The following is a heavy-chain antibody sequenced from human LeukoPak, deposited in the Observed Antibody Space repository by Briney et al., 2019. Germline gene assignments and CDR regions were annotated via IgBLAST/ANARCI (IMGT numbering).Heavy chain of an antibody. V-gene: IGHV1-18*01. J-gene: IGHJ4*02. D-gene: IGHD1-26*01. CDR1: GYTFTSYG. CDR2: ISAYNGNT. CDR3: ARWMGLLGRIVEATTPFDY. Sequence: ASVKVSCKASGYTFTSYGISWVRQAPGQGLEWMGWISAYNGNTNYAQKLQGRVTMTTDTSTSTAYMELRSLRSDDTAVYYCARWMGLLGRIVEATTPFDYWGQGTLVTVSS.